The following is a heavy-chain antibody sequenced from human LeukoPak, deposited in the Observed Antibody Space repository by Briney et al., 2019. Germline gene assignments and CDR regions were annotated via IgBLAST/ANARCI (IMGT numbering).Heavy chain of an antibody. CDR1: GFTFDDYA. CDR3: AKAGAPYYYGSGSYLLYYYYMDV. Sequence: SGGSLRLSCAASGFTFDDYAMHWVRQAPGKGLEWVSGISWNSGSIGYADSVKGRFTIPRDNAKNSLYLQMNSLRAEDTALYYCAKAGAPYYYGSGSYLLYYYYMDVWGKGTTVTISS. J-gene: IGHJ6*03. V-gene: IGHV3-9*01. D-gene: IGHD3-10*01. CDR2: ISWNSGSI.